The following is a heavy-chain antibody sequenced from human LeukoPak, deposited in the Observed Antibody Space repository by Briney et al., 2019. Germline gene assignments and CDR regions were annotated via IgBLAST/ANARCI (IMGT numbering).Heavy chain of an antibody. CDR1: GFTFSSYA. J-gene: IGHJ3*02. V-gene: IGHV3-23*01. Sequence: GGSLRLSCAASGFTFSSYAMSWVRQAPGKGLEWVSAISVSVGSTYYADSVNGRFTISRDNSNNTLYLQMNSLRAEDTAVYYCAKDLAYRSRWLDAFDIWGQGTMVTVSS. D-gene: IGHD6-13*01. CDR3: AKDLAYRSRWLDAFDI. CDR2: ISVSVGST.